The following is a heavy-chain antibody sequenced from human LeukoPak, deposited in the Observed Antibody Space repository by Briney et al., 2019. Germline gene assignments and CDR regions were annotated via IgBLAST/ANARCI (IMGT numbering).Heavy chain of an antibody. CDR2: ISDSGGST. CDR3: ARCPHRRGSCPHFDY. CDR1: GFPFSSYA. Sequence: GGSLRLSCSASGFPFSSYAMHWVRQAPGKGLEYVSAISDSGGSTYYADSVKGRFTISRDNSKNTLYLQMSSLRAEDTAVYYCARCPHRRGSCPHFDYWGQGTLVTVSS. V-gene: IGHV3-64D*09. J-gene: IGHJ4*02. D-gene: IGHD2-2*01.